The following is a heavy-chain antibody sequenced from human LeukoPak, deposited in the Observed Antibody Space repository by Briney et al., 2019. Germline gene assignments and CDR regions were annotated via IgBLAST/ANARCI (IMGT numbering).Heavy chain of an antibody. CDR3: ARRAGTTGDAFDI. J-gene: IGHJ3*02. Sequence: SETLSLTCAVSGYSISSSDWWGWIRQPPGRGLEWIGYIYYSGSTYYNPSLKSRVTMSVDTSKNQFFLKLSSVTAVDTAVYYCARRAGTTGDAFDIWGQGTMVTVSS. CDR2: IYYSGST. CDR1: GYSISSSDW. D-gene: IGHD1-7*01. V-gene: IGHV4-28*01.